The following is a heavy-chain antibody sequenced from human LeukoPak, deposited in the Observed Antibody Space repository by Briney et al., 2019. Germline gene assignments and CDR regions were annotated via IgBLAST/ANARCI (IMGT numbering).Heavy chain of an antibody. D-gene: IGHD2-15*01. CDR1: GGSISSYY. V-gene: IGHV4-59*01. Sequence: SETLSLTCTVSGGSISSYYWSWIRQPPGKGLKWIGYIYYSGSTNYNPSLKSRVTISVDTSKNQFSLKLSSVTAADTAVYYCARMRRRVVVEYYFDYWGQGTLVTVSS. J-gene: IGHJ4*02. CDR3: ARMRRRVVVEYYFDY. CDR2: IYYSGST.